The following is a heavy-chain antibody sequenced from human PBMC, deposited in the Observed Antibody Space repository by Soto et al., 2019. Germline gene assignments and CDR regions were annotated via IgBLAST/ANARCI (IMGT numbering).Heavy chain of an antibody. CDR1: GYTFFTYG. Sequence: GASVKVSCKASGYTFFTYGITWVLQAPGQGLEWMGWISTYDGNTDYAQKLQGRVTMTTDTSTRTAYMELRSLRSDDTAVYYCARKSSSSSWFDPWGQGTLVTVSS. J-gene: IGHJ5*02. CDR2: ISTYDGNT. CDR3: ARKSSSSSWFDP. D-gene: IGHD6-6*01. V-gene: IGHV1-18*01.